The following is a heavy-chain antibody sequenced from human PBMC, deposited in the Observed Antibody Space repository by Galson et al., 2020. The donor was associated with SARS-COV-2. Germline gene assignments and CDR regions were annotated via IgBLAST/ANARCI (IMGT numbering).Heavy chain of an antibody. D-gene: IGHD2-2*01. CDR1: GGSFKNYY. CDR2: INHRGST. J-gene: IGHJ6*02. CDR3: VRGAEERRILVVVPYYYTNLDV. Sequence: SETLSLTCAVYGGSFKNYYWTWIRQSPGKGLQWIGEINHRGSTNYDPSLQGRVAMSVDTSKNQFSLRLSSVTAADTAVYYCVRGAEERRILVVVPYYYTNLDVGGGGTGVTFSS. V-gene: IGHV4-34*01.